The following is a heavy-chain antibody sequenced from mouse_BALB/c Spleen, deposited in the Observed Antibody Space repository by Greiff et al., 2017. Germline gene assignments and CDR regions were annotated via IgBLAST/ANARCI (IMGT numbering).Heavy chain of an antibody. Sequence: EVQVVESGGGLVKPGGSLKLSCAASGFTFSDYYMYWVRQTPEKRLEWVATISDGGSYTYYPDSVKGRFTISRDNAKNNLYLQMSSLKSEDTAMYYCARGRGYAMDDWGQGTSVTVSS. CDR2: ISDGGSYT. CDR1: GFTFSDYY. V-gene: IGHV5-4*02. J-gene: IGHJ4*01. CDR3: ARGRGYAMDD.